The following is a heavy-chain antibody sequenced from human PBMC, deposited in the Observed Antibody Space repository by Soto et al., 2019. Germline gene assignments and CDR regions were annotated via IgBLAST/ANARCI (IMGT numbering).Heavy chain of an antibody. CDR1: GFTFSSFG. CDR2: IWHDGSNK. CDR3: ARESGDVV. V-gene: IGHV3-33*01. J-gene: IGHJ4*02. Sequence: QVQLVESGGGVVQPGRSLRLSCATSGFTFSSFGMHWVRQAPGKGLEWVAVIWHDGSNKYYADSVKGRFNISRDNFENTLYLQMNSLRAEDTAVYYCARESGDVVGGQGTLVTVSS. D-gene: IGHD2-15*01.